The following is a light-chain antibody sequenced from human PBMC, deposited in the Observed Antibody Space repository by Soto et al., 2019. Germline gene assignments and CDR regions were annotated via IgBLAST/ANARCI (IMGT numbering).Light chain of an antibody. V-gene: IGLV1-51*01. CDR2: DNT. Sequence: QSVLTQPPSVSAAPGQTVTISCAGSSSNIGSNYVSWSQHLPGTAPKLLIFDNTKRPSDIPDRFSGFKSGTSATLDIAGLQPGDEADYYCGTWDTSLSSFYVFGTGTKLTVL. J-gene: IGLJ1*01. CDR1: SSNIGSNY. CDR3: GTWDTSLSSFYV.